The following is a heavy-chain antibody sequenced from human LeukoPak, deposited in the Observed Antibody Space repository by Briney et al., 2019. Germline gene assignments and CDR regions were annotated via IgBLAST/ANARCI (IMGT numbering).Heavy chain of an antibody. CDR3: ARVPSLSSIAAAGKGGFDY. CDR1: GGSISSYY. V-gene: IGHV4-59*01. D-gene: IGHD6-13*01. Sequence: PSETLSLTCTVSGGSISSYYWSWIRQPPGKGLEWIGYIYYSGSTNYNPSLKSRVTISVDTSKNQFSLKLSSVTAADTAVYYCARVPSLSSIAAAGKGGFDYWGQGTLVTVSS. J-gene: IGHJ4*02. CDR2: IYYSGST.